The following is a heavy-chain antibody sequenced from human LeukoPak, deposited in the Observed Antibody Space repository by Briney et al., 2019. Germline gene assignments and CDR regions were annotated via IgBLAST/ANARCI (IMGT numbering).Heavy chain of an antibody. V-gene: IGHV3-11*06. CDR3: ARGPYSYNYDIPVDYFDY. D-gene: IGHD3-9*01. J-gene: IGHJ4*02. CDR1: GFTFSDYY. Sequence: GGSLRLSCAASGFTFSDYYMSWIRQAPGKGLEWVSYISSSSSYTNYADSVKGRLTISRDNAKNSLYLQMNSLRAEDTAVYYCARGPYSYNYDIPVDYFDYWGQGTLVTVSS. CDR2: ISSSSSYT.